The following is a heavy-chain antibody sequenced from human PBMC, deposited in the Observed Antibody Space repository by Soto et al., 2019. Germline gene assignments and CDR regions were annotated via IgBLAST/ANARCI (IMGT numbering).Heavy chain of an antibody. J-gene: IGHJ4*02. CDR1: GFTFSSYA. V-gene: IGHV3-30-3*01. CDR3: ARDGDYYGSGSYYALRYYFDY. CDR2: ISYDGSNK. Sequence: QVQLVESGGGVVQPGRSLRLSCAASGFTFSSYAMHWVRQAPGKGLEWVAVISYDGSNKYYADSVKGRFTISRDNSKNTLYLQMNSLRAEDTAVYYCARDGDYYGSGSYYALRYYFDYWGQGTLVTVSS. D-gene: IGHD3-10*01.